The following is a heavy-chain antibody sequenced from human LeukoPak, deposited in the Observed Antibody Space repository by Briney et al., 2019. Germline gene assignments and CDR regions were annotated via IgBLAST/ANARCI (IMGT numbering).Heavy chain of an antibody. CDR1: GFTFSSYW. J-gene: IGHJ4*02. D-gene: IGHD5-12*01. CDR2: INSDVSSL. V-gene: IGHV3-74*03. CDR3: ASEGRVSGYDFDC. Sequence: PGGSLRLSCAASGFTFSSYWMHWVRQAPGKGLVWGSRINSDVSSLTYADSVKGRFTISRDNAKNTPYLQMNSLRVQDTAVYYCASEGRVSGYDFDCWGQATLVTVSS.